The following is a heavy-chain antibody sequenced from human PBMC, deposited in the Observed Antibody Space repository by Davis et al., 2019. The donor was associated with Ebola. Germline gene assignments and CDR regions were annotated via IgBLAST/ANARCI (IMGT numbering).Heavy chain of an antibody. CDR1: GYTFTGYY. Sequence: SVKVSCKASGYTFTGYYMHWVRQAPGQGLEWMGGIIPIFGTANYAQKFQGRVTITADKSTSTAYMELSSLRAEDTAVYYCARERTNEDGMDVWGQGTTVTVSS. J-gene: IGHJ6*02. CDR2: IIPIFGTA. D-gene: IGHD2-8*01. CDR3: ARERTNEDGMDV. V-gene: IGHV1-69*06.